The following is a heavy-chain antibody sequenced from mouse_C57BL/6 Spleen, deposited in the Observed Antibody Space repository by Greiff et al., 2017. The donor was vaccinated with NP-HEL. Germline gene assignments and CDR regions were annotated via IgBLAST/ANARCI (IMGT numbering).Heavy chain of an antibody. Sequence: EVKLVESGGGLVKPGGSLKLSCAASGFTFSSYAMPWVRQTPEKRLEWVAIISDGGSYTYYPDNVNGRFTIARNNAKNNLYLLISHLKSEDTAMYYCARERGLGPGYFDYWGQGTSLTVSS. CDR3: ARERGLGPGYFDY. CDR2: ISDGGSYT. CDR1: GFTFSSYA. J-gene: IGHJ2*02. V-gene: IGHV5-4*01. D-gene: IGHD4-1*01.